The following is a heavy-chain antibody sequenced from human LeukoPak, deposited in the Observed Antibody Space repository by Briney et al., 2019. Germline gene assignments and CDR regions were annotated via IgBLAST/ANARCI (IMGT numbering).Heavy chain of an antibody. V-gene: IGHV3-7*01. CDR1: GFTFSSYW. J-gene: IGHJ4*02. CDR3: ARDAWASAPDLDY. CDR2: IKQDGSEK. D-gene: IGHD1-26*01. Sequence: GGSLRLSCAASGFTFSSYWMSWVRQAPGKGLEWVANIKQDGSEKYYGDSVKGRFTISRDNAKNSVYLQMTSLRVEDTAVYYCARDAWASAPDLDYWGQGILVTVSS.